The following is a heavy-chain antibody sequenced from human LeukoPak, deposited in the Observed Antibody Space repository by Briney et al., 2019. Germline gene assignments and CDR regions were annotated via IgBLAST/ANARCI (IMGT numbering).Heavy chain of an antibody. J-gene: IGHJ3*02. CDR1: GGSISSSSYY. D-gene: IGHD6-6*01. Sequence: PETLSLTCTVSGGSISSSSYYWGWIRQPPGKGLEWIGSIYYSGSTYYNPSLKSRVTISVDTSKNQFSLKLSSVTAADTAVYYCARQSQYSSSPRVAFDIWGQGTMVTVSS. CDR3: ARQSQYSSSPRVAFDI. CDR2: IYYSGST. V-gene: IGHV4-39*01.